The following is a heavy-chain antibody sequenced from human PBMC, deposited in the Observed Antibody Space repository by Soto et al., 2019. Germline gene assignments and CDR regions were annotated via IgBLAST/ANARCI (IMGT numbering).Heavy chain of an antibody. D-gene: IGHD2-8*01. Sequence: QVQLVESGGGVVQPGRSLRLSCAASGFTFSNYGMHWVRQAPGKGLEWLAVILNDGGDQNYGDSVKGRFTISRDTSKNTLYLQINSLRVEDTAVYYCARDDDRPDNGLDMWGQGTMVTVSS. J-gene: IGHJ3*02. CDR3: ARDDDRPDNGLDM. CDR2: ILNDGGDQ. V-gene: IGHV3-30*19. CDR1: GFTFSNYG.